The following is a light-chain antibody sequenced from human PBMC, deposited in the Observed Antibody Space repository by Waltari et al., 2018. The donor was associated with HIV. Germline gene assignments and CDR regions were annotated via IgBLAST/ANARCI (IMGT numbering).Light chain of an antibody. CDR1: RSNLGAGFD. V-gene: IGLV1-40*01. J-gene: IGLJ2*01. CDR3: QSYDRSLSGYVV. CDR2: GNS. Sequence: QSLLTQPPSVSGAPGQRVTISCTGSRSNLGAGFDVPRFQQLPGTVPKLLIYGNSNRPSGVPHRFSGSKSGTSASLAITGLQAEDEADYYCQSYDRSLSGYVVFGGGTKLTVL.